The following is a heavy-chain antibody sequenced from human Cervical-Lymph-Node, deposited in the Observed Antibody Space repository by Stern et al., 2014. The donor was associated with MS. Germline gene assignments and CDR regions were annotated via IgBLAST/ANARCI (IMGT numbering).Heavy chain of an antibody. CDR1: GYTFTSYG. Sequence: VQLVESGGEVKKPGASVKVSCKAAGYTFTSYGISWGRQAPGQGLEWLGWISVYNGGTVYAEKVQDRVTMTADTSTSTAYMELRSLTSDDTAVYYCARKNPSDVWGQGTMVIVSS. V-gene: IGHV1-18*01. J-gene: IGHJ3*01. D-gene: IGHD1-14*01. CDR3: ARKNPSDV. CDR2: ISVYNGGT.